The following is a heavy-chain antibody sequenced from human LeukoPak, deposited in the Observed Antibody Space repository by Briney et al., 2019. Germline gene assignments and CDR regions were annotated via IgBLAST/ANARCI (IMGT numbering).Heavy chain of an antibody. CDR3: ARQVVAVAGTGYFDY. CDR1: GGSISSSSHS. D-gene: IGHD6-19*01. V-gene: IGHV4-39*01. Sequence: SETLSLTCTVSGGSISSSSHSWGWIRQPPGKGLEWTGSIYYTGTTYYNPSLKSRVTIPVDTSKNQFSLKLNSVTAADTAVYFCARQVVAVAGTGYFDYWGQGTLVTVSS. CDR2: IYYTGTT. J-gene: IGHJ4*02.